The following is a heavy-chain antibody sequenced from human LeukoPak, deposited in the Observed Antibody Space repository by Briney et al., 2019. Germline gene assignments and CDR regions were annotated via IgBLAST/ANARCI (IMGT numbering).Heavy chain of an antibody. J-gene: IGHJ3*02. D-gene: IGHD7-27*01. CDR1: GYSFSNYW. CDR3: ARLTGDDAFDI. V-gene: IGHV5-51*01. Sequence: GESLKISCKGFGYSFSNYWIGWVRQMPGKGLEWMGIIYPGDSDTQYSPSFQGQVTISADKSISTAYLQWSSLKASDTAMYYCARLTGDDAFDIWGQGTMVTVSS. CDR2: IYPGDSDT.